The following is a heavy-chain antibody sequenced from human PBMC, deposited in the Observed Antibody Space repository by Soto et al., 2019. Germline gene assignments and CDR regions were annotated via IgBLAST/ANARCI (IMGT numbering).Heavy chain of an antibody. CDR2: INSDTGYT. J-gene: IGHJ5*02. Sequence: ASVKVSCKASGFTFSHHSIHWVRQAPGQRLEWMGWINSDTGYTKYSQNFQDRLTSKGDSSAKTAYMELSSLQEEEKAVYYCVRGKEAGVWFDPWGQGTLVTVSS. D-gene: IGHD3-10*01. CDR1: GFTFSHHS. V-gene: IGHV1-3*04. CDR3: VRGKEAGVWFDP.